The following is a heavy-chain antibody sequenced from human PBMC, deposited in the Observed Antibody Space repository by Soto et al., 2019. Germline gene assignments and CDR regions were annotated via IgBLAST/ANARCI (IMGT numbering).Heavy chain of an antibody. J-gene: IGHJ6*02. CDR1: GYSFSTHS. CDR2: INGGNGNT. Sequence: ASVKVSCKASGYSFSTHSIHWVRQAPGQGLEWMGWINGGNGNTKYSQKFRDRVTITRDASASTGYMELSSLRSEDTAVYYCARGKGMEENYYYYGMDVWGQGTTVTV. V-gene: IGHV1-3*01. CDR3: ARGKGMEENYYYYGMDV. D-gene: IGHD1-1*01.